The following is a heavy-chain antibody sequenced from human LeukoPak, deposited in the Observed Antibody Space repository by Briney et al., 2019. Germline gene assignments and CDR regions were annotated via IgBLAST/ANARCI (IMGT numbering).Heavy chain of an antibody. D-gene: IGHD2-2*02. CDR2: INHSGST. V-gene: IGHV4-34*01. J-gene: IGHJ6*02. CDR3: ASLIGYCSSTSCYTSDYYYYGMDV. CDR1: GGSISSYY. Sequence: SETLSLTCTVSGGSISSYYWSWIRQPPGKGLEWIGEINHSGSTNYNPSLKSRVTISVDTSKNQFSLKLSSVTAADTAVYYCASLIGYCSSTSCYTSDYYYYGMDVWGQGTTVTVSS.